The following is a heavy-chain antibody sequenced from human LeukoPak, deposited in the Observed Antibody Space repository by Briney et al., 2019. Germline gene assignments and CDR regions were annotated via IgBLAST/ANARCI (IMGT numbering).Heavy chain of an antibody. CDR1: GFTFSSYG. D-gene: IGHD3-10*01. J-gene: IGHJ4*02. V-gene: IGHV3-48*01. CDR3: ARGSGPSYDY. Sequence: PGGTLRLSCAASGFTFSSYGMSWVRQAPGKGLEWVSYISSSSSTIHYADSVKGRFTISRDNAKNSLYLQMNSLRAEDTAVYYCARGSGPSYDYWGQGTLVTVSS. CDR2: ISSSSSTI.